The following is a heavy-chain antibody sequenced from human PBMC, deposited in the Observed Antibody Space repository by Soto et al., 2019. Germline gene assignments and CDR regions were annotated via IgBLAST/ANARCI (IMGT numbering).Heavy chain of an antibody. D-gene: IGHD3-10*01. J-gene: IGHJ4*02. V-gene: IGHV1-18*01. CDR3: ARDWFRVDY. CDR1: GYTFTSYG. Sequence: QVQLVQSGAEVKKPGASVKVSCKASGYTFTSYGITWVRQAPGQGLEWMGWINADNGNTNYAQVLQARVTMTTDTSTSTAHMELRRLSSDGAAVYYCARDWFRVDYWGRGTLVTVSS. CDR2: INADNGNT.